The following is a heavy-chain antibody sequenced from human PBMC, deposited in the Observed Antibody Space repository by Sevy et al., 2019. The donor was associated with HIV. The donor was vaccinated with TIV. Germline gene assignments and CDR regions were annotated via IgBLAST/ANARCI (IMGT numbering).Heavy chain of an antibody. CDR3: ARGPECGGDCYFLVEAFDI. Sequence: GGSLRLSCAASGFTFSDHYMDWVRQAPGKGLEWVGRTRNKANSYTTEYAASVKGRFTISRDDSKNSLYLQMNSLKTEDTAVYYCARGPECGGDCYFLVEAFDIWGQGTMVTVSS. J-gene: IGHJ3*02. D-gene: IGHD2-21*02. CDR2: TRNKANSYTT. CDR1: GFTFSDHY. V-gene: IGHV3-72*01.